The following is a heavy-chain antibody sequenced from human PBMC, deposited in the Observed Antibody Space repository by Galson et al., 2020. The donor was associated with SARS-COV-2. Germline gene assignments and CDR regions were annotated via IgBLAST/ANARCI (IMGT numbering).Heavy chain of an antibody. D-gene: IGHD1-26*01. CDR3: ARMTQTRQLVGAADY. V-gene: IGHV4-31*03. Sequence: SETLSLTCTVSGGSINSGDYYWSWIRQFPGKGLEWIGYIYNSGSTYYNPSLKSRVTISIDTSKNQFSLRLNSVTAADTAVYYCARMTQTRQLVGAADYWGQGTLVTVSS. J-gene: IGHJ4*02. CDR1: GGSINSGDYY. CDR2: IYNSGST.